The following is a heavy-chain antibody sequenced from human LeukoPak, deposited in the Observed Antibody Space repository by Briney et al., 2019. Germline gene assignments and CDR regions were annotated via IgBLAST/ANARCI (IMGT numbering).Heavy chain of an antibody. D-gene: IGHD5-12*01. CDR1: GGTFNSYA. J-gene: IGHJ6*03. V-gene: IGHV1-69*01. CDR2: IIPIFGTA. Sequence: SVKVSCKASGGTFNSYAISWVRQAPGQGLEWMGGIIPIFGTANYAQKFQGRVTITADESTSTAYMELSSLRSEDTAVYYCARGVWLGYYYMDVWGKGTTVTVSS. CDR3: ARGVWLGYYYMDV.